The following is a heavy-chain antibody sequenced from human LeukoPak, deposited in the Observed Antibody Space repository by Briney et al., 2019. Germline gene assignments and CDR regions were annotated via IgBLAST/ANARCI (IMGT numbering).Heavy chain of an antibody. CDR2: ISSSGSTI. D-gene: IGHD4-23*01. V-gene: IGHV3-11*04. Sequence: NPGGSLRLSCAASGLTFSSNYMSWVRQAPGKGLEWVSYISSSGSTIYYADSVKGRFTISRDNAKNSLYLQMNSLRAEDTAVYYCASSLRWLTLDYWGQGTLVTVSS. J-gene: IGHJ4*02. CDR3: ASSLRWLTLDY. CDR1: GLTFSSNY.